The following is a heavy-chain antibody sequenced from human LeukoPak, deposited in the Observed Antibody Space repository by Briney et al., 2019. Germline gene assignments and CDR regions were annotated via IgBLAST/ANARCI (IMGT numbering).Heavy chain of an antibody. CDR1: GGTFSSYA. V-gene: IGHV1-69*05. J-gene: IGHJ3*02. Sequence: SVKVSCKASGGTFSSYAISWVRQAPGQGLEWMGGIIPIFGTANYAQKFQGRVTITTDESTSTAYMGLSSLRSEDTAVYYCARGGSANYYDSSGYYGLHAFDIWGQGIMVTVSS. CDR3: ARGGSANYYDSSGYYGLHAFDI. D-gene: IGHD3-22*01. CDR2: IIPIFGTA.